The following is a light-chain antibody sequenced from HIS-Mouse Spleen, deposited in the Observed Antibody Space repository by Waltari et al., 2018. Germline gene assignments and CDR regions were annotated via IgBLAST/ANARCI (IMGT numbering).Light chain of an antibody. V-gene: IGLV1-44*01. Sequence: QSVLTQPPSASGTAGQRVSISCSASGANIGSTPVIRYQHLPGTAPKLLIYSNNQRPSGVPDRFSGSKSGTSASLAISGLQSEDEADYYCAAWDDSLNGPVFGGGTKLTVL. CDR1: GANIGSTP. CDR2: SNN. CDR3: AAWDDSLNGPV. J-gene: IGLJ3*02.